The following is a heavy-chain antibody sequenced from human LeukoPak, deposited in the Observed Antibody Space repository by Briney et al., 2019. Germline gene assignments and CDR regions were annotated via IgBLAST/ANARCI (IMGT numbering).Heavy chain of an antibody. D-gene: IGHD3-3*01. Sequence: PGGSLRLSCAASGFSFDDYAMYWVRQVPGKGLEWVSGITWNSAPIGYADSVKGRFTISRDNSKNTLYLQMNSLRAEDTAVYYCARDLVVEYYGMDVWGQGTTVTVSS. J-gene: IGHJ6*02. CDR2: ITWNSAPI. V-gene: IGHV3-9*01. CDR3: ARDLVVEYYGMDV. CDR1: GFSFDDYA.